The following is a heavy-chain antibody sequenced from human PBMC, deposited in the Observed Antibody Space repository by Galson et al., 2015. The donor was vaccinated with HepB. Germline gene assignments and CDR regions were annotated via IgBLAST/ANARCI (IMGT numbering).Heavy chain of an antibody. Sequence: SLRLSCAASGFTFSSYAMHWVRQAPGKGLEWVAVISYDGSNKYYADSVKGRFTISRDNSKNTLYLQMNSLRAEDTAVYYCAGGFLEWSSFDYWGQGTLVTLSA. CDR2: ISYDGSNK. D-gene: IGHD3-3*01. CDR3: AGGFLEWSSFDY. V-gene: IGHV3-30-3*01. CDR1: GFTFSSYA. J-gene: IGHJ4*02.